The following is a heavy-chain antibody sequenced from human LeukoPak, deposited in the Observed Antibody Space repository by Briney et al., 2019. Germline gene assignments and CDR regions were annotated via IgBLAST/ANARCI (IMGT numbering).Heavy chain of an antibody. CDR3: ARDRNKGDYVWGSYGNWFDP. Sequence: GGSLRLSCAASGFTFSSYEMNWVRQAPGKGLEWVSYISSSGSTIYYADSVKGRFTISRDNAKNSLYLQMNSLRAEDTAVYYCARDRNKGDYVWGSYGNWFDPWGQGTLVTVSS. J-gene: IGHJ5*02. D-gene: IGHD3-16*01. V-gene: IGHV3-48*03. CDR1: GFTFSSYE. CDR2: ISSSGSTI.